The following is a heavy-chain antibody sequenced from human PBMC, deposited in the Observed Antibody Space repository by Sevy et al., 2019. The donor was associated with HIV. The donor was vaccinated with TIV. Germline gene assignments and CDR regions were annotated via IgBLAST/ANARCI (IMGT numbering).Heavy chain of an antibody. CDR2: FDPEDGKT. D-gene: IGHD3-22*01. V-gene: IGHV1-24*01. Sequence: ASVKVSCKDSGYTLTKLSIHWVRQAPGKGLEWLVTFDPEDGKTIYAQNFQGRVTMTEDTSTDTTYMELSSLRSEDTAVYYCASTRDYYDSSGYYFDYWGQGTLVTVSS. CDR3: ASTRDYYDSSGYYFDY. J-gene: IGHJ4*02. CDR1: GYTLTKLS.